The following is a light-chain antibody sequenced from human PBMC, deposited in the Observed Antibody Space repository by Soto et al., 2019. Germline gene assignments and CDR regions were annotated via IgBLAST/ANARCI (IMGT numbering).Light chain of an antibody. J-gene: IGKJ1*01. CDR2: DAS. V-gene: IGKV1-5*01. CDR3: QQYNTYSPQT. CDR1: QSISSW. Sequence: DIQMTQSPSTLSASVGDRVTITCRASQSISSWLAWYQQKPGKAPKLLIYDASRLESGVPSRFSGSGSGTEFTLTISSLPPDDFATYYCQQYNTYSPQTFGQGTKVEIK.